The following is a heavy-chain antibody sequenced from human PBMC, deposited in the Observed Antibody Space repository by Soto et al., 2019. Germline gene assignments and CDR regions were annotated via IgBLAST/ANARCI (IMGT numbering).Heavy chain of an antibody. J-gene: IGHJ4*02. CDR2: VSPYNGNT. V-gene: IGHV1-18*04. CDR1: GYTFTSYG. CDR3: TRASTVAGGSSKSLPNNY. Sequence: ASVKVSCKASGYTFTSYGITWVRQAPGQGLEWMGWVSPYNGNTDYAQNLQGRVTMITDTSTSTAYMELRSLRSDDTAMYYCTRASTVAGGSSKSLPNNYWGQGTLVTVSS. D-gene: IGHD6-19*01.